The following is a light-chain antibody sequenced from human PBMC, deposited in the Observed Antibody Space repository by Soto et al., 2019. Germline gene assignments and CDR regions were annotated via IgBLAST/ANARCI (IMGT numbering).Light chain of an antibody. CDR2: DNS. Sequence: QSVLTQPPSVSGAPGQRVTISCTGSSSNIGAGYDVPWYQQLPGTAPKLLIYDNSNRPSGVPDRFSGSKSGTSASLAITGLQDEDEADYYCQSYDSSLSVVFGGGTKVTVL. V-gene: IGLV1-40*01. CDR1: SSNIGAGYD. CDR3: QSYDSSLSVV. J-gene: IGLJ2*01.